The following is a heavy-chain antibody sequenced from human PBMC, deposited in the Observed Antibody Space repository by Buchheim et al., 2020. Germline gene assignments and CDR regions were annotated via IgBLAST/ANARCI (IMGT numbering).Heavy chain of an antibody. Sequence: QVQLVESGGGVVQPGRSLRLSCAASGFTFSSYGMHWVRQAPGKGLEWVAVISYDGSNKYYADSVKGRFTISRTNSKNTLYLQMNSLRAEDTAVYYCAKGYCGGDCYSGHFDYWGQGTL. V-gene: IGHV3-30*18. CDR3: AKGYCGGDCYSGHFDY. CDR2: ISYDGSNK. D-gene: IGHD2-21*02. CDR1: GFTFSSYG. J-gene: IGHJ4*02.